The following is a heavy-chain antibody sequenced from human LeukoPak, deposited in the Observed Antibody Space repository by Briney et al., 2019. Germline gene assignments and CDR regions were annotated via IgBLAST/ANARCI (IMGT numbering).Heavy chain of an antibody. CDR3: ARGPRGYSYGLGYY. J-gene: IGHJ4*02. V-gene: IGHV3-48*03. D-gene: IGHD5-18*01. CDR2: ISSSGSTI. CDR1: GFTFSSYE. Sequence: GGSLRLSCAASGFTFSSYEMNWVRQAPGKGLDWVSYISSSGSTIYYADSVKGRFTISRDNAKNSLYLQMNSLRAEDTAVYYCARGPRGYSYGLGYYWGQGTLVTVSS.